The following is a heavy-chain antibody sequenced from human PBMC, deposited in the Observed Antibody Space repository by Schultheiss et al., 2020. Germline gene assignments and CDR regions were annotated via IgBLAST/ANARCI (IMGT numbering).Heavy chain of an antibody. CDR1: GFTFSSYS. CDR3: AREKAYYYYGMDV. J-gene: IGHJ6*02. Sequence: GGSLRLSCAASGFTFSSYSMNWVRQAPGKGLEWVSYISSSSSTIYYADSVKGRFTISRDNAKNSLYLQMNSLRAEDTAVYYCAREKAYYYYGMDVWGQGTTVTVS. CDR2: ISSSSSTI. V-gene: IGHV3-48*01.